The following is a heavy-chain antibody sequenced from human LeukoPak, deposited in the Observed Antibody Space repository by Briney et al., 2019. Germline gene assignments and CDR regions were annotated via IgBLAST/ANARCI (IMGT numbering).Heavy chain of an antibody. CDR2: IRYDGNNK. V-gene: IGHV3-30*02. Sequence: GGSLRLSCAASGFTFSGSAMHWVRQAPGKGLEWVAFIRYDGNNKYHADSVKGRFTISRDNSKNTLNLQMNSLRAEDTAVYYCAKDRWGAVASFDNWGQGTLVTVSS. J-gene: IGHJ4*02. CDR1: GFTFSGSA. D-gene: IGHD6-19*01. CDR3: AKDRWGAVASFDN.